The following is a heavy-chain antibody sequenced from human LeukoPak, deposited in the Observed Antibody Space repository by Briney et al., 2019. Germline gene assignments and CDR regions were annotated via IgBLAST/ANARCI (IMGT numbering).Heavy chain of an antibody. V-gene: IGHV4-59*01. J-gene: IGHJ4*02. D-gene: IGHD1-26*01. CDR3: ASFRGRAYYFDY. CDR1: GGSISSYY. Sequence: SETLSLTCTVSGGSISSYYWSWIRRPPGKGLEWIGYIYFSGSTNYNPSLKSRVTISVDTSKNQFSLKLSSVTAGDTALYYCASFRGRAYYFDYWGQGTLVTVSS. CDR2: IYFSGST.